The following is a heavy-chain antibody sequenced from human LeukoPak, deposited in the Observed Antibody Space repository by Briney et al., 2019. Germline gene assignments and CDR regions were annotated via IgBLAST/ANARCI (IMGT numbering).Heavy chain of an antibody. J-gene: IGHJ5*02. CDR2: IYYTGST. CDR3: ARGGNYWPQWWFDP. CDR1: GGSISSGSYY. V-gene: IGHV4-61*01. D-gene: IGHD1-26*01. Sequence: SQTLSLTCTVSGGSISSGSYYWSWIRQPPGKGLEWIGYIYYTGSTSYNPSLKSRVTMSLDASKNQFSLELNSVTPADTAVYYCARGGNYWPQWWFDPWGRGTLVSVSS.